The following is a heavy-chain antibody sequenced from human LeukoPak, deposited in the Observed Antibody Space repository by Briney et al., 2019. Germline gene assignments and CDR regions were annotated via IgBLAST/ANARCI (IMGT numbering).Heavy chain of an antibody. CDR1: GFTFSSYW. D-gene: IGHD6-19*01. J-gene: IGHJ4*02. Sequence: GGSLRLSCAASGFTFSSYWMHWVRQAPGKGLVWASRISTDGSSTNYADSVKGRFTISRDNAKNTLYLQMNSLRAEDTAVYYCVPLTSGWSKGFFDYWGQGTLVTVSS. CDR3: VPLTSGWSKGFFDY. CDR2: ISTDGSST. V-gene: IGHV3-74*01.